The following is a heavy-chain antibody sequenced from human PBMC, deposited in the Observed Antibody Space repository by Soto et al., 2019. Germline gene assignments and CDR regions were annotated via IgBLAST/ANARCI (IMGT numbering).Heavy chain of an antibody. D-gene: IGHD2-15*01. J-gene: IGHJ4*02. CDR2: IKSKTDGGTT. Sequence: PGGSLRLSCAASGFTFSNAWMSWVRQAPGKGLEWVGRIKSKTDGGTTDYAAPVKGRLTISRDDSKNTLYLQMNSLKTEDTAVYYCTTDLGYCSGGSCYSVFGYWGQGTLVTVSS. CDR3: TTDLGYCSGGSCYSVFGY. V-gene: IGHV3-15*01. CDR1: GFTFSNAW.